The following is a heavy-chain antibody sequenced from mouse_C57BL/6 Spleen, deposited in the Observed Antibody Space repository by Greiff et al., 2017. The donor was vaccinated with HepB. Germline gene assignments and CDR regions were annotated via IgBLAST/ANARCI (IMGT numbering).Heavy chain of an antibody. V-gene: IGHV1-85*01. J-gene: IGHJ1*03. D-gene: IGHD1-1*01. CDR3: ARSNYYGSSPYWYFDV. Sequence: VKQRPGQGLEWIGWIYPRDGSTKYNEKFKGKATLTVDTSSSTAYMELHSLTSEDSAVYFCARSNYYGSSPYWYFDVWGTGTTVTVSS. CDR2: IYPRDGST.